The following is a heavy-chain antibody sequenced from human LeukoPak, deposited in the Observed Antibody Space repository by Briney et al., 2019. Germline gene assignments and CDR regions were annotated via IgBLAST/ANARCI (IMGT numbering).Heavy chain of an antibody. Sequence: PGGSLRLSCAASGFTFSSYGMHWVRQAPGKGLEWVAFIRYDGSNKYYADSVKGRFTISRDNSKNTLYLQMNSLRAEDTAVYYCAKDPGIAAAGSPGYWGQGTLATVSS. D-gene: IGHD6-13*01. CDR2: IRYDGSNK. V-gene: IGHV3-30*02. CDR3: AKDPGIAAAGSPGY. CDR1: GFTFSSYG. J-gene: IGHJ4*02.